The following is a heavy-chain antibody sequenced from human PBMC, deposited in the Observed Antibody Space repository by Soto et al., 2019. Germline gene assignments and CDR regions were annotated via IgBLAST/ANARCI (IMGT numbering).Heavy chain of an antibody. CDR2: IIPIFNTP. V-gene: IGHV1-69*13. CDR1: GGTFSNYA. Sequence: AASVKVSCKSSGGTFSNYAVSWVLQAPGQGLEWMGGIIPIFNTPNYAQKFQGRVAFTADESTGTAYMELNSLRAEDTAVYYCARGLSRYSLSARWFDPWGQGTLVTVSS. CDR3: ARGLSRYSLSARWFDP. D-gene: IGHD2-21*01. J-gene: IGHJ5*02.